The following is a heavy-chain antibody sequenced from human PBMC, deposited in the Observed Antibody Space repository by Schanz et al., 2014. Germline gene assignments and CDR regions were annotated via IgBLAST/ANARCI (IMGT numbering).Heavy chain of an antibody. CDR2: ISGSGGST. CDR1: GFTFSSYA. J-gene: IGHJ4*01. Sequence: EVQLVESGGGLVQPGGSLRLSCAVSGFTFSSYAMSWVRQAPGKGLEWVSAISGSGGSTNYADSVKGRFTISRDNAKNSLYLQMNSLRAEDTAVYYCAREQIMAAAGLVDYWGHGTLVTDSS. CDR3: AREQIMAAAGLVDY. D-gene: IGHD6-13*01. V-gene: IGHV3-23*04.